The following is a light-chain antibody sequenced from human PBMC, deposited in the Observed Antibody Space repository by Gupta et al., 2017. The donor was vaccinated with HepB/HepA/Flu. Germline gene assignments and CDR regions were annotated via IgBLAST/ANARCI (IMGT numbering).Light chain of an antibody. CDR1: SSNIGAGYN. CDR2: GKS. V-gene: IGLV1-40*01. Sequence: VLTQPPSVSGSPGQRVTISCPGSSSNIGAGYNVPWYQPLPGTAPKLLMYGKSSRSSAVPERISGATYDTSAAMASAGLQAEDEADYYCQSEESSRSGDVFGTGTKVTVL. J-gene: IGLJ1*01. CDR3: QSEESSRSGDV.